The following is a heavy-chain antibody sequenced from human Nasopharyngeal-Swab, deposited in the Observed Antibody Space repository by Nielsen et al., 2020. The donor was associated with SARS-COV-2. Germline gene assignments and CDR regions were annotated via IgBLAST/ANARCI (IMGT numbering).Heavy chain of an antibody. CDR3: ARPPIRSSSFPYYYYYYGMDV. CDR1: GYTFTSYA. V-gene: IGHV7-4-1*02. D-gene: IGHD6-6*01. CDR2: INTNTGNP. J-gene: IGHJ6*02. Sequence: ASVKVSCKASGYTFTSYAMNWVRQAPGHGLEWMGWINTNTGNPTYAQGFTGRFVFSLDTSVSTAYLQISSLKAEDTAVYYCARPPIRSSSFPYYYYYYGMDVWGQGTTVTVSS.